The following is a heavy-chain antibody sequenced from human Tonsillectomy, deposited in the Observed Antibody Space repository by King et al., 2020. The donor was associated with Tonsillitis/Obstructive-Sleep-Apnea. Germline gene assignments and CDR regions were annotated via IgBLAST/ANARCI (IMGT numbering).Heavy chain of an antibody. CDR1: GFSLTTYGVG. CDR3: AHRVPYNSNWDYGAFDV. V-gene: IGHV2-5*02. D-gene: IGHD1-7*01. J-gene: IGHJ3*01. CDR2: VYWDDDN. Sequence: TLQESGPTLVKPTQTLTLTCTFSGFSLTTYGVGVGWIRQPPGKALEWLALVYWDDDNRYNPSLKSSLTVTKDTSKNQVVLIMTNVDPVDTATYFCAHRVPYNSNWDYGAFDVWGQGTLVTVSS.